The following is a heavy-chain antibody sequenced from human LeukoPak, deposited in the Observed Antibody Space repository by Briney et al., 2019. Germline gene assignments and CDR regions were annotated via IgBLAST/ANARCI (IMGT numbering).Heavy chain of an antibody. CDR1: EFTFSSYW. V-gene: IGHV3-7*01. Sequence: GGSLRLSCAASEFTFSSYWMSWVRQAPGKGLEWVANIKQDGGQIYHLESVKGRFTVSRDNAKNSLYLQMNSLRAEDTAVYCCARLGARQMLEYWGQGTLVTVSS. CDR2: IKQDGGQI. J-gene: IGHJ4*02. CDR3: ARLGARQMLEY. D-gene: IGHD4-17*01.